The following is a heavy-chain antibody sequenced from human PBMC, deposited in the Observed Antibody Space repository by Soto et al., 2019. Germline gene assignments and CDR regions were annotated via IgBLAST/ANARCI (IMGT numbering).Heavy chain of an antibody. CDR1: GFTFSTYA. V-gene: IGHV3-23*01. Sequence: GGSLRLSCAASGFTFSTYAMTWVRQAPGKGLEWVSAISASGGSTYYADSVKGRFTISRDNSKNTLYLQMNSLRAEDTAVYYCARKIGRRNIVAILRYYYYGMDVWGQGTTVTVSS. CDR2: ISASGGST. D-gene: IGHD5-12*01. CDR3: ARKIGRRNIVAILRYYYYGMDV. J-gene: IGHJ6*02.